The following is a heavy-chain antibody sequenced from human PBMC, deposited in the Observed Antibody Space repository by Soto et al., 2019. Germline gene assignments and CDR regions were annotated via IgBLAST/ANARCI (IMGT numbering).Heavy chain of an antibody. V-gene: IGHV1-18*01. D-gene: IGHD2-15*01. CDR3: ARYCSGGSCHWSGDAFDI. CDR1: RYTFTSYG. Sequence: SVKVSCKASRYTFTSYGISWVRQAPGQGLEWMGWISAYNGNTNYAQKLQGRVTMTTDTSTSTAYMELRSLRSDDTAVYYCARYCSGGSCHWSGDAFDIWGQGTMVTVSS. CDR2: ISAYNGNT. J-gene: IGHJ3*02.